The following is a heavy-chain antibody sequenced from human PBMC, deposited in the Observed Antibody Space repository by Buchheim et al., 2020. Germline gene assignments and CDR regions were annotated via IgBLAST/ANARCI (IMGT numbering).Heavy chain of an antibody. J-gene: IGHJ6*02. D-gene: IGHD3-10*01. Sequence: VQLVESGGGVVQPGRSLRLSCAASGFTFSSYGMHWVRQAPGKGLEWVSAISGSGGSTYYADSVKGRFTISRDNSKNTLYLQMNSLRAEDTAVYYCAKSDGSGSYHYYYGMDVWGQGTT. CDR3: AKSDGSGSYHYYYGMDV. CDR1: GFTFSSYG. CDR2: ISGSGGST. V-gene: IGHV3-23*04.